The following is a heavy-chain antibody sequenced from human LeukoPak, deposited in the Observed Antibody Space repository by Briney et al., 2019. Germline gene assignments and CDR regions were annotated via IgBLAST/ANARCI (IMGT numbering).Heavy chain of an antibody. J-gene: IGHJ3*02. CDR2: FDPEDGET. D-gene: IGHD2-15*01. CDR1: GYTLTELS. CDR3: ARDLYCSGGSCHDAFDI. Sequence: ASVKVSCKVSGYTLTELSMHWVRQAPGKGLEWMGGFDPEDGETIYAQKFQGRVTVTEDTSTDTAYMELSSLRSEDTAVYYCARDLYCSGGSCHDAFDIWGQGTMVTVSS. V-gene: IGHV1-24*01.